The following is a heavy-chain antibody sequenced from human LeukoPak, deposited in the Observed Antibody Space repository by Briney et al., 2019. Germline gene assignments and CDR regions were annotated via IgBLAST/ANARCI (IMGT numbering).Heavy chain of an antibody. J-gene: IGHJ4*02. CDR2: ISSSSYI. CDR1: GFTFSSYS. D-gene: IGHD4-17*01. Sequence: GGSLRLSCAASGFTFSSYSMNWVRQAPGKGLEWVSSISSSSYIYYADSVKGRFTISRDNAKNSLYLQMNSLRAEDTAVYYCARAKENDYGDYVGDYWGQGTLVTVSS. V-gene: IGHV3-21*01. CDR3: ARAKENDYGDYVGDY.